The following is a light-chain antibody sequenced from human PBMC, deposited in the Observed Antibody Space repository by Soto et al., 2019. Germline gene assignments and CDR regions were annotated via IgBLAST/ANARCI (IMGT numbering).Light chain of an antibody. J-gene: IGKJ1*01. CDR3: QQAHSFPWT. V-gene: IGKV1-12*01. CDR2: AAS. Sequence: DIHMTQSPSSVSAYVGDLFTIPCRASQGISSWLAWYQQKPGKAPKLPIDAASSLQSGVPSRFSGSGSWTDFTLTSSSLQPEDFATYYCQQAHSFPWTFGQGTKVDIK. CDR1: QGISSW.